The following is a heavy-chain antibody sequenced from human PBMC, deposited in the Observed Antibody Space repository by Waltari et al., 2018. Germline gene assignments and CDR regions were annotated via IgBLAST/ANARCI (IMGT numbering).Heavy chain of an antibody. Sequence: QAQLVDSGGGVVQHAMSLRLSCAASGFGLSSSARLCVRQAPGKGLEWVAVISYDGSNKYYVDSVKGRFTISRDKSKNTLYLQMNSLRAEDTAVYYCARMDYYGSGSHPTDAFDIWGQGTMVTVSS. D-gene: IGHD3-10*01. V-gene: IGHV3-30*01. CDR1: GFGLSSSA. J-gene: IGHJ3*02. CDR2: ISYDGSNK. CDR3: ARMDYYGSGSHPTDAFDI.